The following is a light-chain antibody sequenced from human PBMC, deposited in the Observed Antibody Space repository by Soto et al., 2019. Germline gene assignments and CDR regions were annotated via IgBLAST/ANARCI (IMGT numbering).Light chain of an antibody. J-gene: IGLJ1*01. V-gene: IGLV1-44*01. CDR2: NNH. CDR1: SSNIGSKT. Sequence: QSVLTQAPSASGTPGQRVTISCSGSSSNIGSKTVNWYQQLPGMAPKLLIFNNHQRPSGVPDRFSGSKSRTSASLAISGLQSEDEADYYCAAWDDSLNACVFGTGTKVTVL. CDR3: AAWDDSLNACV.